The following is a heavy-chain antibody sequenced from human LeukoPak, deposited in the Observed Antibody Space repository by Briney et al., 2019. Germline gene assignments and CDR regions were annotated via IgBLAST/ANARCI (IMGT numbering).Heavy chain of an antibody. CDR1: TFTFSDYY. CDR3: AREDTMVRGVKYYYYYMDV. Sequence: GGSLRLSCAASTFTFSDYYMSWIRQAPGRGLEWISYISSSGTSIYYADSVKGRFTISRDNAKNSLYLQMRSLRAEDTAVYYCAREDTMVRGVKYYYYYMDVWGKGTTVTVSS. V-gene: IGHV3-11*04. J-gene: IGHJ6*03. CDR2: ISSSGTSI. D-gene: IGHD3-10*01.